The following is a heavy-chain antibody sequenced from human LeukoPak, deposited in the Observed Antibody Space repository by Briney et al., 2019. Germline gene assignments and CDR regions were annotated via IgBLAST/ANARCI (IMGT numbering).Heavy chain of an antibody. CDR2: IYYTGNS. CDR1: GGSVSRYY. V-gene: IGHV4-59*08. CDR3: ARQSPHYYYYGMDV. Sequence: SETLSLTCTVSGGSVSRYYWSWIRQPPGKGLEWIGYIYYTGNSNYNPSLKSRVTISIDTSKNQFSLKLSSVTAADTAVYYCARQSPHYYYYGMDVWGQGTTVTVSS. J-gene: IGHJ6*02.